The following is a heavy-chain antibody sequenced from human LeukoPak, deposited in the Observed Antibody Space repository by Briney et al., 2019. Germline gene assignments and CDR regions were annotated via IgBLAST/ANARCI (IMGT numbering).Heavy chain of an antibody. CDR3: ARADRLHGGPYLIGP. CDR1: GYSFTDYC. Sequence: ASVKVSCKTSGYSFTDYCMHWVRQAPGQGLEWMGWINPNSGGTSSAQKFQGRVTMTRDTSISTVYMEVSWLTSDDTAIYYCARADRLHGGPYLIGPWGQGTLVTVSS. D-gene: IGHD2-21*01. V-gene: IGHV1-2*02. CDR2: INPNSGGT. J-gene: IGHJ5*02.